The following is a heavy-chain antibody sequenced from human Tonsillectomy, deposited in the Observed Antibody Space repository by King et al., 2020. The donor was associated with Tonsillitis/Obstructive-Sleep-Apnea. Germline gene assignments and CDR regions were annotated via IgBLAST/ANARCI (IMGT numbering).Heavy chain of an antibody. CDR2: INHSGST. CDR1: GGSFSGYY. CDR3: ASGGGCDGYDYRVGTDY. J-gene: IGHJ4*02. V-gene: IGHV4-34*01. Sequence: QVQLQQWGAGLLKPSETLSLTCAVYGGSFSGYYWSWIRQPPGKGLEWIGEINHSGSTNYTPSLKSRVTISVDTSKNQFSLKLSSGTAADTAVYYRASGGGCDGYDYRVGTDYWGQGTLVTVSS. D-gene: IGHD5-12*01.